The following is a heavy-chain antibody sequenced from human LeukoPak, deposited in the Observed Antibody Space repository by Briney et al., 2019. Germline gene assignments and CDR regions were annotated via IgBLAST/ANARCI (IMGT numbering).Heavy chain of an antibody. CDR2: IYYSGST. Sequence: NPSETLSLTCTVSGGSISSSSYYWGWIRQPPGKGLEWIGSIYYSGSTYYNPSLKSRVTISVDTSKNQFSLKLSSVTAADTAVYYCARRVLEWPHPPYNWFDPWGQGTLVTVSS. J-gene: IGHJ5*02. D-gene: IGHD3-3*01. V-gene: IGHV4-39*01. CDR3: ARRVLEWPHPPYNWFDP. CDR1: GGSISSSSYY.